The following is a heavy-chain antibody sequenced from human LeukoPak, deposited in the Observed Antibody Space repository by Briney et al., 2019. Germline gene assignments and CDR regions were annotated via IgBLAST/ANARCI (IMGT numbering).Heavy chain of an antibody. CDR2: IYWDDDK. CDR3: AHSRITMVRGVIATPPDNWFDP. Sequence: SGPTLVNPTQTLTLTCTFSGFPLSTSGVGVGWIRQPPGKALEWLALIYWDDDKRYSPSLKSRLTITKDTSKNQVVLTMTNMDPVDTATYYCAHSRITMVRGVIATPPDNWFDPWGQGTLVTVSS. D-gene: IGHD3-10*01. CDR1: GFPLSTSGVG. V-gene: IGHV2-5*02. J-gene: IGHJ5*02.